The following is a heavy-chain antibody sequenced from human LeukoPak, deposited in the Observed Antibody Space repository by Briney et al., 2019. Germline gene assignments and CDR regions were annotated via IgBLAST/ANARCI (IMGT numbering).Heavy chain of an antibody. CDR1: GGSISSGDYY. CDR2: IYYSGST. J-gene: IGHJ4*02. Sequence: SETLSLTCTVSGGSISSGDYYWSWIRQPPGKGLEWIGYIYYSGSTYYNPSLKSRVTISVDTSKNQFSLRLSSVTAADTAVYYCARVYDFWSGYYHDVWGQGTLVTVSS. D-gene: IGHD3-3*01. V-gene: IGHV4-30-4*01. CDR3: ARVYDFWSGYYHDV.